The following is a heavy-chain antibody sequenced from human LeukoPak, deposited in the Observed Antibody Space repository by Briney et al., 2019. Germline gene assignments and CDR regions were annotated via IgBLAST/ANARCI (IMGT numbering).Heavy chain of an antibody. CDR2: ISSSSSTI. Sequence: PGGSLRLSCAASGFTFSSYTMNWVRQAPGKGLEWVSYISSSSSTIYYADSVKGRFTISRDNAKNSLYLQMNSLRAEDTAVYYCARGGGRYGDYWGQGTLVTVSS. CDR3: ARGGGRYGDY. J-gene: IGHJ4*02. D-gene: IGHD5-18*01. V-gene: IGHV3-48*01. CDR1: GFTFSSYT.